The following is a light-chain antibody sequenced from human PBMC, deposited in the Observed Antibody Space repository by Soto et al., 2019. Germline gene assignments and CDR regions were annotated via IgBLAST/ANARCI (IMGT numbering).Light chain of an antibody. V-gene: IGKV1-39*01. J-gene: IGKJ3*01. Sequence: DIPMTQSPSSLSASVGDRVTITCRASQSISSYLNWYQQKPGKAPKLLIYAASSLQSGVPSRFSGSGSGTDFTLTISSLQPEDFATYYCQQSYSTLTFGPETKVDIK. CDR1: QSISSY. CDR2: AAS. CDR3: QQSYSTLT.